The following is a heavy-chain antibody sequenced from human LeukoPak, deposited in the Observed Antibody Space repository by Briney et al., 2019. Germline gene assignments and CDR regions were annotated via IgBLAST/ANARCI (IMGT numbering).Heavy chain of an antibody. J-gene: IGHJ6*02. CDR3: VRDGSTSYYCYYGMDV. Sequence: GESLKISCKGSGYSFTSYWIGWVRQKPGKGLEWMGIIYPGDSDTRYSPSFQGQVTISADKSISTAYLQWSSLKASDTAMYYCVRDGSTSYYCYYGMDVWGQGTTVTVSS. CDR1: GYSFTSYW. CDR2: IYPGDSDT. D-gene: IGHD2-2*01. V-gene: IGHV5-51*01.